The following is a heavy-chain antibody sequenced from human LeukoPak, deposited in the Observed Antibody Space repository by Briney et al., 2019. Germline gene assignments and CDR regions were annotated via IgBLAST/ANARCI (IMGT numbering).Heavy chain of an antibody. Sequence: PGGSLRLSCAASGFTFSSYAMSWVRQAPGKGLEWVSAISGSGGSTYYADSVKGRFTISRDNSKNTLYLQMNSLRAEDTAVYYCAKGYYDSSGYYPCFDYWGQGTLVTVSS. D-gene: IGHD3-22*01. CDR3: AKGYYDSSGYYPCFDY. J-gene: IGHJ4*02. CDR1: GFTFSSYA. CDR2: ISGSGGST. V-gene: IGHV3-23*01.